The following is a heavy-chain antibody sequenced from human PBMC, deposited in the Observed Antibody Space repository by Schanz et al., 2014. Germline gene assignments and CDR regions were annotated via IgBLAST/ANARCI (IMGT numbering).Heavy chain of an antibody. CDR3: AKDLYNYGIFDS. D-gene: IGHD3-16*01. J-gene: IGHJ5*01. CDR2: IDGDGSRT. V-gene: IGHV3-74*01. Sequence: VQLVESGGGLVQPGGSLRLSCAASGISFSRFRMYWVRQAPGKGLVSVSGIDGDGSRTSYAESVEGRFTISRDNSRKTLYLQMNSLRADDTAVYYCAKDLYNYGIFDSWGQGTLXTVSS. CDR1: GISFSRFR.